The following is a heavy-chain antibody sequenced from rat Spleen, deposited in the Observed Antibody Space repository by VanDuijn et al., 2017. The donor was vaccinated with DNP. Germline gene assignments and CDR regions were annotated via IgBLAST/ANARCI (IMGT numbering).Heavy chain of an antibody. Sequence: EVQLVESGGDLVQPGRSLKLSCAASGFSFSDYYMAWVRQAPTKGLEWVAYISYDGGSTYYGDSVKGRFTISRDNEKRTLYLQMNSLRSEDMATYYCARPLYYYSGGFAYWGQGVMVTVSS. CDR3: ARPLYYYSGGFAY. D-gene: IGHD1-1*01. J-gene: IGHJ2*01. CDR1: GFSFSDYY. CDR2: ISYDGGST. V-gene: IGHV5-22*01.